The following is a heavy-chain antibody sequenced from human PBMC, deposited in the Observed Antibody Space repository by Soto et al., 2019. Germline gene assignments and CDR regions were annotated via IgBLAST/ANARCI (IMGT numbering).Heavy chain of an antibody. CDR3: ARVPDR. V-gene: IGHV4-30-2*01. J-gene: IGHJ5*02. D-gene: IGHD2-2*01. CDR1: GGSIYMSSYY. Sequence: SETRSLTCSVSGGSIYMSSYYWGWIRQPPGKGLEWVGYIYHSGSTYYNPSLKSRVTISVDRSKNQFSLKLSSVTAADAAVYYCARVPDRWGQGTLVTVSS. CDR2: IYHSGST.